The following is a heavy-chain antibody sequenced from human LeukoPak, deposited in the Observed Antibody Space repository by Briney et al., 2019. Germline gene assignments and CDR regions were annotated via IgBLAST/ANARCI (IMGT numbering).Heavy chain of an antibody. CDR3: AKDIPGYYYDSSGYHRNWFDP. CDR1: GVTFDDYA. Sequence: GGSLRLSCAASGVTFDDYAMHWGREGPGKGLEWVSLISGDGGSTYYAGSVRGRFTISRDNSKNSLYLQMNSLRTEDTALYYCAKDIPGYYYDSSGYHRNWFDPWGQGTLVTVSS. D-gene: IGHD3-22*01. V-gene: IGHV3-43*02. CDR2: ISGDGGST. J-gene: IGHJ5*02.